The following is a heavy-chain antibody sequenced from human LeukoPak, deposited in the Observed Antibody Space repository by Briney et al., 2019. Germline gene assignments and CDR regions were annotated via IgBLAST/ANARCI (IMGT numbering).Heavy chain of an antibody. CDR3: AIETGSYYYGMDA. D-gene: IGHD3-9*01. Sequence: ASVKVSCKASGYTFTRYAMHWVRQAPGQRLEGMGWINAGNGNTKYSQKFQGRVTITRDTSASTAYMELSSLRSEDTAVYYCAIETGSYYYGMDAWGKGTTVTVSS. CDR2: INAGNGNT. J-gene: IGHJ6*04. CDR1: GYTFTRYA. V-gene: IGHV1-3*01.